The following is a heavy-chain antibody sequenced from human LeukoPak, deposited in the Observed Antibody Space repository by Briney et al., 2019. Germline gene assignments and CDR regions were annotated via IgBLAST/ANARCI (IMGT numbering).Heavy chain of an antibody. D-gene: IGHD4/OR15-4a*01. CDR3: CAEYEYGDHDY. V-gene: IGHV4-59*02. Sequence: SETLSLTGAGSGASVSSHYWSWIRQSPGKGLEWIGHIYHSGTTKYNPSLKSRVTISVDTPKSQFSLKLKSVTDADTAVYYCCAEYEYGDHDYWGQGTLVSVSS. CDR1: GASVSSHY. J-gene: IGHJ4*02. CDR2: IYHSGTT.